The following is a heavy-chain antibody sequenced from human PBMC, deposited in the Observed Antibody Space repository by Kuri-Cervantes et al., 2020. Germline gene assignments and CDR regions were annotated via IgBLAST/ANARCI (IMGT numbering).Heavy chain of an antibody. D-gene: IGHD4-17*01. CDR1: GFTFSSYG. V-gene: IGHV3-33*01. Sequence: GESLKISCAASGFTFSSYGMHWVRQAPGKGLEWVAVIRYDGSNKYYADSVKGRFTISRDNSKNTLYLQMNSLRAEDTAVYYCARDMEDGDYATDYWGQGTLVTVSS. CDR3: ARDMEDGDYATDY. CDR2: IRYDGSNK. J-gene: IGHJ4*02.